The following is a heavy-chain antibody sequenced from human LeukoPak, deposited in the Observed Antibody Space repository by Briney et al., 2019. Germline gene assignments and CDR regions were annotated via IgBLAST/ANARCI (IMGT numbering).Heavy chain of an antibody. CDR2: INHSGST. CDR1: SGSFSGYY. V-gene: IGHV4-34*01. D-gene: IGHD1/OR15-1a*01. J-gene: IGHJ4*02. CDR3: ARGRNWNTYYFDY. Sequence: PSETLSLTCAVYSGSFSGYYWSWIRQPPGKGLEWIGEINHSGSTNHNPSLKSRVTISVDTSKNQFSLKLSSVTAADTAVYYCARGRNWNTYYFDYWGQGTLVTVSS.